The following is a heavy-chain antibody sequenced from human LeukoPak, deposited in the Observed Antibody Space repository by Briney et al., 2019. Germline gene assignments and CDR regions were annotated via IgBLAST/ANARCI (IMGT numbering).Heavy chain of an antibody. D-gene: IGHD5-18*01. V-gene: IGHV1-18*01. CDR2: ISAYNGNT. CDR1: GYTFTSYG. J-gene: IGHJ5*02. CDR3: ARALGRDSYGYGAAPILWFDP. Sequence: ASVKVSCKASGYTFTSYGISWVRQAPGQGLEWMGWISAYNGNTNYAQKLQGRVTMTTDTSTSTAYMELRSLRSDDTAVYYCARALGRDSYGYGAAPILWFDPWGQGTLVTVSS.